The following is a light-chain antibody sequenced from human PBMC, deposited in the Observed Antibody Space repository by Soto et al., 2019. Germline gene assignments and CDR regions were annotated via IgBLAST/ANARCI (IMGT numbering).Light chain of an antibody. CDR2: GVD. CDR3: CSYAGSSYVM. Sequence: QSALTQPRSVSGSPGQSVTLSCTGTSGDVGGYNYVSWYQQHPGKAPKLMIYGVDERPSGVPIRFSGSKSGNTASLTISGLQAEDEADYYCCSYAGSSYVMFGGGTKLTVL. V-gene: IGLV2-11*01. J-gene: IGLJ3*02. CDR1: SGDVGGYNY.